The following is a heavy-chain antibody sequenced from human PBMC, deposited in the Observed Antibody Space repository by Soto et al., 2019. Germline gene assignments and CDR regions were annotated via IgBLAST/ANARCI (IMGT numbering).Heavy chain of an antibody. J-gene: IGHJ4*02. CDR2: IIPMFGTA. CDR3: ARGVNYDTSGYYCFY. V-gene: IGHV1-69*13. CDR1: GCTFNNCA. D-gene: IGHD3-22*01. Sequence: SVKVSCKASGCTFNNCAISWVRQAPGQGLEWMGGIIPMFGTANYAQKFQGRVTITADESTSTAYMELRSLRSEDTAVYYCARGVNYDTSGYYCFYWGQGTLVSVSS.